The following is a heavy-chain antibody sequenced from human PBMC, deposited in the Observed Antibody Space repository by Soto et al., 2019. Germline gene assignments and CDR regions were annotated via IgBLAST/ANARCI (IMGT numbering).Heavy chain of an antibody. CDR1: GGSFSGYY. V-gene: IGHV4-34*01. CDR2: INHSGST. CDR3: ARRTYCGGDCPYYFDY. D-gene: IGHD2-21*02. Sequence: SETLSLTCAVYGGSFSGYYWSWIRQPPGKGLEWIGEINHSGSTNYNPSLKSRVTISVDTSKNQFSLKLSSVTAADTAVYYCARRTYCGGDCPYYFDYWGQGTLVTVSS. J-gene: IGHJ4*02.